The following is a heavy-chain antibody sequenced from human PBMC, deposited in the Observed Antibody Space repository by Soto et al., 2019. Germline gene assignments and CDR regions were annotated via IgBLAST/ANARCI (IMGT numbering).Heavy chain of an antibody. CDR2: LSAYNGNT. J-gene: IGHJ5*02. CDR3: ARASDYGNSNWFDP. Sequence: ASVKASCKASGYTFTSYGISWVRQAPGQGLEWMGLLSAYNGNTNYAQKLQGRVTMTTDTSTSTAYMELRSLRSDDTAVYYCARASDYGNSNWFDPWGQGTLVTGSS. D-gene: IGHD4-4*01. V-gene: IGHV1-18*04. CDR1: GYTFTSYG.